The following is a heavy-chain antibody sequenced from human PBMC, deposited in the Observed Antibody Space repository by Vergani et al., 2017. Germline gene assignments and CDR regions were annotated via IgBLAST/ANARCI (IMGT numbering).Heavy chain of an antibody. D-gene: IGHD6-13*01. CDR2: IYTSGST. J-gene: IGHJ4*02. Sequence: QVQLQESGPGLVKPSQTLSLTCTVSGGSISSGSYYWSWIRQPAGKGLGWIGRIYTSGSTNYNPSLKSRVTISVDTSKNQFSLKLSSVTAADTAVYYCARYSSSWYYFDYWGQGTLVTVSS. CDR3: ARYSSSWYYFDY. CDR1: GGSISSGSYY. V-gene: IGHV4-61*02.